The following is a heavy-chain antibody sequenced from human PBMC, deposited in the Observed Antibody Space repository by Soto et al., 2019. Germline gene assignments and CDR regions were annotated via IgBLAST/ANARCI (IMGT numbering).Heavy chain of an antibody. CDR1: GFTFSIYS. CDR3: AKVGPRIGTGWSEYFDH. J-gene: IGHJ4*02. V-gene: IGHV3-23*01. D-gene: IGHD6-19*01. Sequence: EVQLLESGGGLVQPGGSLRLSCAASGFTFSIYSLSWVRQAPGKGLEWVSADNGYNPHYAYSVKGRFTISRDNDRSTLYLQMRILRVEDTAIYYCAKVGPRIGTGWSEYFDHWGQGTLVTVS. CDR2: DNGYNP.